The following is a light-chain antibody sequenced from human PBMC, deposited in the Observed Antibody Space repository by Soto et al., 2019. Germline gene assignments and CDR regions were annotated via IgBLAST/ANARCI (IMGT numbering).Light chain of an antibody. Sequence: QSALTQPASVSGSPGQSITISCTGTSSDVGAYNYVSWYQQHPGKAPKLMIYEVTNRPSGVSNRFSGSKSGNTASLTISGLQAEDEADYYCISYTRNSTLVFGAGTKLTVL. CDR2: EVT. CDR3: ISYTRNSTLV. J-gene: IGLJ2*01. V-gene: IGLV2-14*01. CDR1: SSDVGAYNY.